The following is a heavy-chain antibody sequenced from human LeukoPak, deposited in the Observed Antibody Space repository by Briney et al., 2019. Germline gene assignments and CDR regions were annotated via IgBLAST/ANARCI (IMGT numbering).Heavy chain of an antibody. J-gene: IGHJ4*02. Sequence: SETLSLTCAVYGGSFSGYYWSWIRQPPGKGLEWIGEINHSGSTNYNPSLKSRVTISVDTSKNQFSLKLSSVTAADTAVYYCARIKSFTIFGGVPDYWGQGTLVTVSS. D-gene: IGHD3-3*01. CDR3: ARIKSFTIFGGVPDY. CDR2: INHSGST. CDR1: GGSFSGYY. V-gene: IGHV4-34*01.